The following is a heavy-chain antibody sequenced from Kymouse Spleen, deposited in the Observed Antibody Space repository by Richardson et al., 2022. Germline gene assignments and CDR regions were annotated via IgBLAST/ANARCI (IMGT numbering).Heavy chain of an antibody. CDR1: GFTFSSYD. V-gene: IGHV3-13*01. D-gene: IGHD6-13*01,IGHD6-19*01,IGHD6-25*01. CDR3: AREGIANGMDV. CDR2: IGTAGDT. J-gene: IGHJ6*02. Sequence: EVQLVESGGGLVQPGGSLRLSCAASGFTFSSYDMHWVRQATGKGLEWVSAIGTAGDTYYPGSVKGRFTISRENAKNSLYLQMNSLRAGDTAVYYCAREGIANGMDVWGQGTTVTVSS.